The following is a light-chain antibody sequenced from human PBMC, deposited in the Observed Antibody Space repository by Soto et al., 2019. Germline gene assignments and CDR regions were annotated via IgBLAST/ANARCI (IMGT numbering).Light chain of an antibody. Sequence: QSALTQPASVSGSPGQSITISCTGSSSDVGGYNYVCWYQQHPGKAPKLMIYDVSNRPSGVSNRFSSSKSGNTASLTISGLQAEDEADYYGSSYTSSSTVFGGGTKVTVL. CDR1: SSDVGGYNY. V-gene: IGLV2-14*01. J-gene: IGLJ2*01. CDR2: DVS. CDR3: SSYTSSSTV.